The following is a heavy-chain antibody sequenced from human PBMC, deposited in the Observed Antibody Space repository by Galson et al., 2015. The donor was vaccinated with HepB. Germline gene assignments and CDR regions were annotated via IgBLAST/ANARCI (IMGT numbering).Heavy chain of an antibody. CDR3: ARDRGVVVIPTHRVDC. Sequence: SLRLSCAASGFTFSSYAMHWVRQAPGKGLVWVAVISYDGSNKNYADSVKGRFTISRDNSKKTVYLQMNSLRAEDTAVYYCARDRGVVVIPTHRVDCWGQGTLSTVSS. CDR1: GFTFSSYA. CDR2: ISYDGSNK. J-gene: IGHJ4*02. V-gene: IGHV3-30*14. D-gene: IGHD3-22*01.